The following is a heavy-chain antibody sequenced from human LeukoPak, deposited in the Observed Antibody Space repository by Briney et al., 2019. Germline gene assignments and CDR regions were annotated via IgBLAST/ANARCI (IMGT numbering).Heavy chain of an antibody. CDR2: IYYSGST. V-gene: IGHV4-39*01. CDR1: GGSISSGSYY. D-gene: IGHD2-15*01. CDR3: ARLRGSSFDY. J-gene: IGHJ4*02. Sequence: PSQTLSLTCTVSGGSISSGSYYWGWIRQPPGKGLEWIGSIYYSGSTYYNPSLKSRVTISVDTSKNQFSLKLSSVTAADTAVYYCARLRGSSFDYWGQGTLVTVSS.